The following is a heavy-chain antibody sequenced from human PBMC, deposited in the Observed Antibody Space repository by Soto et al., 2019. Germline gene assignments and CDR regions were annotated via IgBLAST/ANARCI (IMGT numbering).Heavy chain of an antibody. D-gene: IGHD6-19*01. CDR3: ARSGAVAGNDY. CDR1: GFTFSNYE. CDR2: ISSSGDTM. Sequence: EVQLVESGGGLVQPGGSLRLSCAASGFTFSNYEMNWVRQGPGKGLEWVSYISSSGDTMYYADSVKGRFTISRDNAKNSLYLQMNSLRAEDTALYYCARSGAVAGNDYWGQGTLVTVSS. J-gene: IGHJ4*02. V-gene: IGHV3-48*03.